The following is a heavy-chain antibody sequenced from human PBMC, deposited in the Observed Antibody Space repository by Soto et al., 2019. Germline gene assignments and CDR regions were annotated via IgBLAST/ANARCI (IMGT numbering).Heavy chain of an antibody. CDR3: ARLNDSSGYYYVHFDY. V-gene: IGHV5-51*01. CDR2: IYPADSDT. J-gene: IGHJ4*02. CDR1: GYSITSYW. Sequence: GLPKQISWKGSGYSITSYWIGLVRKMPGKGLEWMGIIYPADSDTRYSPSFQGQVTISADRSISTAFLQWSSLKASDTAMYYCARLNDSSGYYYVHFDYWGQGTLVTVSS. D-gene: IGHD3-22*01.